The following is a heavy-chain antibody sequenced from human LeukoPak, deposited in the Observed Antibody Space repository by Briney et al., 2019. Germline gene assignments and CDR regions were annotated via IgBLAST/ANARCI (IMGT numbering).Heavy chain of an antibody. D-gene: IGHD5-12*01. J-gene: IGHJ4*02. CDR3: ATRSPHSGYDSFDY. CDR2: FDPEHGET. V-gene: IGHV1-24*01. Sequence: ASVKVSCKVSGYTLTELSIHWVRQAPGRGLEWMGGFDPEHGETIYAQMIQGRVTMTEDTSAVTAYIELTSLTSEDTAVYYCATRSPHSGYDSFDYWGQGTLVTVSS. CDR1: GYTLTELS.